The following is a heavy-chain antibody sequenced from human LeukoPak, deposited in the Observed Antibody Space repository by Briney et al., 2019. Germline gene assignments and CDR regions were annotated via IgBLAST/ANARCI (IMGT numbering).Heavy chain of an antibody. V-gene: IGHV4-34*01. J-gene: IGHJ3*02. D-gene: IGHD1-26*01. Sequence: PSETLSLTCGVYDDSFSGYYWSWTRQPPGKGLEWIGESHHSGSTNYNPSLKSRVTISIDTSKNQFSLKLSSVTAADTAVYYCARQGKYSGSYSFGIRDAFDIWGHGTMVTVSS. CDR3: ARQGKYSGSYSFGIRDAFDI. CDR2: SHHSGST. CDR1: DDSFSGYY.